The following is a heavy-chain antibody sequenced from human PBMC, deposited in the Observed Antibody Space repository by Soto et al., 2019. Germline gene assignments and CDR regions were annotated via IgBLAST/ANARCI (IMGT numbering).Heavy chain of an antibody. CDR1: GGSISSGGYY. J-gene: IGHJ4*02. Sequence: QVQLQESGPGLVKPSQTLSLTCTVSGGSISSGGYYWSWIRQHPGKGLEWIGYIYYSGSTYYNPSLNSRVTISVDTSKNQFSLKLSSVTAADTAVYYCARVNSARPLSALVAFDYWGQGTLVTVSS. D-gene: IGHD5-12*01. V-gene: IGHV4-31*03. CDR2: IYYSGST. CDR3: ARVNSARPLSALVAFDY.